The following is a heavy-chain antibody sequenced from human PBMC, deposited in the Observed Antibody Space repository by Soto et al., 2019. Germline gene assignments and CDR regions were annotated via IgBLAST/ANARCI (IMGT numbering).Heavy chain of an antibody. CDR2: ISYDGNDE. CDR1: GFSFSSYG. CDR3: AKQESDWNDHVDY. D-gene: IGHD1-1*01. V-gene: IGHV3-30*18. J-gene: IGHJ4*02. Sequence: QVQLVESGGGVVQPGRSLRLSCVASGFSFSSYGMHWVRPAPGPGLEWVAMISYDGNDEYYADSVKGRFTISRDNSKNAVYLQMNSLRPEDTAVDYCAKQESDWNDHVDYWGQGTLGTVST.